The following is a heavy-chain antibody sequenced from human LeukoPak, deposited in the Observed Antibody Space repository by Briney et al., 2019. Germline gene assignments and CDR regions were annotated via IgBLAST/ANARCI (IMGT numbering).Heavy chain of an antibody. V-gene: IGHV1-2*02. CDR3: ARESIARGNPLYY. Sequence: ASVKVSCMASRYTFTGYYMHWVRQAPGQGLEWMGWINPNSGGTNYAQKFQGRVTMTRDTSISTAYMELSRLRSDDTAVYYCARESIARGNPLYYWGQGTLVTVSS. CDR1: RYTFTGYY. D-gene: IGHD6-13*01. CDR2: INPNSGGT. J-gene: IGHJ4*02.